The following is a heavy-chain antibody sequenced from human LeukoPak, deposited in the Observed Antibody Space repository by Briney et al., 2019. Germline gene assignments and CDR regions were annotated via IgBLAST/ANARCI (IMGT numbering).Heavy chain of an antibody. CDR3: ATLRSYGGNSGASLCTLDV. D-gene: IGHD4-23*01. CDR2: LYYDGRDQ. J-gene: IGHJ6*02. Sequence: GGSLRLSCAASGFIFTTYGIHWVRQAPGKGLEWVAVLYYDGRDQYYADSVSGRFTIFRDNSKNTVFLQMNSLGAEDTAVYHCATLRSYGGNSGASLCTLDVWGQGTTVIVSS. CDR1: GFIFTTYG. V-gene: IGHV3-30*12.